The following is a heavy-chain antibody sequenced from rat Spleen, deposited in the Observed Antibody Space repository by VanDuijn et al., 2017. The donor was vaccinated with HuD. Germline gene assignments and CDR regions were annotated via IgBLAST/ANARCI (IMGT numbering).Heavy chain of an antibody. CDR2: ISPSGGST. CDR1: GFTFSNYG. CDR3: ARRGYYSAGYYWYFDF. J-gene: IGHJ1*01. Sequence: EVQLVESGGGLVQPGRSMKLSCAASGFTFSNYGMHWIRQAPTTGLEWVASISPSGGSTYYRDSVKGRFTVSRDNAKSTLYLQMDSLRSEDTATYYCARRGYYSAGYYWYFDFWGPGTMVTVSS. D-gene: IGHD1-1*01. V-gene: IGHV5-19*01.